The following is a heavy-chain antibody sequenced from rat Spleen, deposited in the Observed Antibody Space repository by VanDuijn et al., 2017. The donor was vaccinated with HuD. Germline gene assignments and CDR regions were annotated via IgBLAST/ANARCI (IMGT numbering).Heavy chain of an antibody. D-gene: IGHD1-10*01. CDR1: GFNFNDHW. Sequence: EVKLVESGGGLVQPGRSLKLSCAASGFNFNDHWMGWVRQAPGKGLEWIGEINKDSSTIKYIPSLKDKITISRDNAQNTLYLQMSNLRSEDTAIYYCTRNIYNNYFDYWGQGVMVTVSS. CDR3: TRNIYNNYFDY. CDR2: INKDSSTI. J-gene: IGHJ2*01. V-gene: IGHV4-2*01.